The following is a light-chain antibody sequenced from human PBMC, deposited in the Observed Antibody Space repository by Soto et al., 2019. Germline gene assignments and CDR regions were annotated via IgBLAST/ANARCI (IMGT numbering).Light chain of an antibody. CDR1: SSNIGAGYD. CDR3: QSCDSSLGGLDVV. J-gene: IGLJ2*01. V-gene: IGLV1-40*01. CDR2: GNS. Sequence: QSVLTQPPSVSGAPGQRVTISCTGSSSNIGAGYDVHWYQQLPGTAPKLLIYGNSNRPSGVPERFSGSKSGTSASLAITGIQAEDEADYCCQSCDSSLGGLDVVFGGGTKLTVL.